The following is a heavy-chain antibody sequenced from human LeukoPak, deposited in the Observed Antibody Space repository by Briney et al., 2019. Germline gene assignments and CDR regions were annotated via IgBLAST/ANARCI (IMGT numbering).Heavy chain of an antibody. CDR3: AKDGRGYGSSTSSYYFDY. CDR1: GFTFSSHG. V-gene: IGHV3-23*01. Sequence: GGSLRLSCAASGFTFSSHGINWVRQAPGRGLEWVSGISPSGDITYYTDSVQGRFTISRDNSKNMMYVQMNSLRAEDTALYYCAKDGRGYGSSTSSYYFDYWGQGTLVTVSS. D-gene: IGHD5-18*01. CDR2: ISPSGDIT. J-gene: IGHJ4*02.